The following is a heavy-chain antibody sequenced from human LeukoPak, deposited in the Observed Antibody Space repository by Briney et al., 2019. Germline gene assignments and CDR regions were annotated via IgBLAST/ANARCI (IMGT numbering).Heavy chain of an antibody. CDR1: GGSISSYY. V-gene: IGHV4-4*09. J-gene: IGHJ6*03. Sequence: SETLSLTCTVSGGSISSYYWSWIRQPPGKGLEWIGYIYTSGSTNHNPSLKSRVTISVDTSKNQFSLKLSSVTAADTAVYYCAREMATRDYYYYYYMDVWGRGTTVTVSS. CDR2: IYTSGST. D-gene: IGHD5-24*01. CDR3: AREMATRDYYYYYYMDV.